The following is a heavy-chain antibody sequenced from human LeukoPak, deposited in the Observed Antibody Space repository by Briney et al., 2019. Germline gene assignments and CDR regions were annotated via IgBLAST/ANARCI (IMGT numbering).Heavy chain of an antibody. J-gene: IGHJ4*02. CDR3: ALEVYYSDNSAFDY. V-gene: IGHV1-2*02. CDR2: INPNSGFT. CDR1: GYIFNDYY. Sequence: GASVKVSCKASGYIFNDYYMHWVRQAPGQGLEWMGWINPNSGFTNYAQKFQGRVSMTRDMSISTAYMELSSLRSDDTAVYYCALEVYYSDNSAFDYWGQGTLVTVSS. D-gene: IGHD3-22*01.